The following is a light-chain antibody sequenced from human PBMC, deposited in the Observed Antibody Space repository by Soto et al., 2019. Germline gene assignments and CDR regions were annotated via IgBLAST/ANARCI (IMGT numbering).Light chain of an antibody. CDR2: GAS. J-gene: IGKJ4*01. CDR1: QGISSY. V-gene: IGKV1-9*01. CDR3: QQLNSYPLT. Sequence: DIQLTQSPSFLSASVGDRVTITCRASQGISSYLVWYQQKPGKAPKLLIYGASTLQSGVPSRFSGSGSGTEFTLTISSLQPEDFATYYCQQLNSYPLTFGGGTKVEIK.